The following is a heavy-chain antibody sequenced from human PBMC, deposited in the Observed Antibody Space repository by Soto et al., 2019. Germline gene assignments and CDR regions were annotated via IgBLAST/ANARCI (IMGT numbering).Heavy chain of an antibody. J-gene: IGHJ4*02. D-gene: IGHD3-10*01. Sequence: GGSLRLSCAASNFDFIRYGIHWVRQAPGKGLEWVAASSYDVRETLYADCAKGRFTVSKEMSKNTAFLQMNALRHEDTAVYFCARDSGSPILNFDNWGQGTPVTDSS. CDR2: SSYDVRET. V-gene: IGHV3-30*03. CDR1: NFDFIRYG. CDR3: ARDSGSPILNFDN.